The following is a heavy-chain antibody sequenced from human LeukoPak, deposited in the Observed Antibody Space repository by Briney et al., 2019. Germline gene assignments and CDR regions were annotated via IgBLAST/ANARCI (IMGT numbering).Heavy chain of an antibody. Sequence: PGRSLRLSCAASGFTFSSYGMHWVRQAPGKGLEWVAVIWYDGSNKYYADSVKGRFTISRDNSKNTLSLQINSLRAEDTAVYYCAKDDSGTFDHFDYWGQGTLVTVSS. D-gene: IGHD1-26*01. CDR1: GFTFSSYG. V-gene: IGHV3-33*06. J-gene: IGHJ4*02. CDR3: AKDDSGTFDHFDY. CDR2: IWYDGSNK.